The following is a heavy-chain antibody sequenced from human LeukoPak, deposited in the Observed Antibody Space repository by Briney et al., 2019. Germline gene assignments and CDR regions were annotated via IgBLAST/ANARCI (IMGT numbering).Heavy chain of an antibody. CDR2: IYYSGST. CDR1: GCSISSYY. D-gene: IGHD4-11*01. Sequence: PSETLSLTCTVSGCSISSYYWSWIRQPPGKGLEWIGYIYYSGSTNYNPSLKSRVTISVDTSKNQFSLKLSSVTAADTAVYYCAAPPTTVTTPFDYWGQGTLVTVSS. V-gene: IGHV4-59*01. CDR3: AAPPTTVTTPFDY. J-gene: IGHJ4*02.